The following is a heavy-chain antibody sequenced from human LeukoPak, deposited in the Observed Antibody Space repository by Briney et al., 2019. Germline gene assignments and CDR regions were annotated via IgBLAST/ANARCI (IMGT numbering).Heavy chain of an antibody. J-gene: IGHJ4*02. D-gene: IGHD3-22*01. CDR2: IYSGGST. CDR1: GFTVSINY. Sequence: GGSLRLSCAASGFTVSINYMSWVRQAPGKGLEWVSVIYSGGSTYYADSVKGRFTISRDNSKNTLYLQMNSLRAEDTAIYYCAKTPGYYDSSGYPTYYLDYWGQGTLVTVSS. CDR3: AKTPGYYDSSGYPTYYLDY. V-gene: IGHV3-53*01.